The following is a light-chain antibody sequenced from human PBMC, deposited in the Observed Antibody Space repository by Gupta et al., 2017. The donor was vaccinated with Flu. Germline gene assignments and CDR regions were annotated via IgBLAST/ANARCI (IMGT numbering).Light chain of an antibody. J-gene: IGKJ4*01. CDR1: QSVLYSSNNKNY. CDR2: WAS. Sequence: SLGERATINCKSSQSVLYSSNNKNYLAWYQQNPGQPPKLLIYWASIRESGVPDRFSGSGSGTDFTLTICSLQAEDVAVYYCQQYYSTPLTFGGGTKVEIK. V-gene: IGKV4-1*01. CDR3: QQYYSTPLT.